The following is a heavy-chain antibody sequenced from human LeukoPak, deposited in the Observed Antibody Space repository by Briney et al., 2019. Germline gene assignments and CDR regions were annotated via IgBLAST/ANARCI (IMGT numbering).Heavy chain of an antibody. CDR1: GYTFTCYS. Sequence: ASVKVSCKASGYTFTCYSIHWVRQAPGQGLEWMGWINPNSGGTNYAQKFQGRVTMTRDTSISTAYMELSRLRSDDTAVYFCARAEDSGYYYYYYMDVWGKGTTVTVSS. D-gene: IGHD2-21*01. CDR3: ARAEDSGYYYYYYMDV. V-gene: IGHV1-2*02. CDR2: INPNSGGT. J-gene: IGHJ6*03.